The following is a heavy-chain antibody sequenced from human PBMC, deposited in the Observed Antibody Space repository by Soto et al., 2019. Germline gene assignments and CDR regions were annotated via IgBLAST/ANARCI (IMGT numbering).Heavy chain of an antibody. CDR1: GGSISSYY. J-gene: IGHJ3*01. D-gene: IGHD3-9*01. CDR2: ISYSGST. Sequence: SETLSLTCTVSGGSISSYYWSWIRQSPEKGLEYIGYISYSGSTNYNPSLKSRVTTSLDTSKNQFSLKLSSVTAADTAIYYCASLNFDILTGYYAFDLWGQGTMVTVSS. V-gene: IGHV4-59*08. CDR3: ASLNFDILTGYYAFDL.